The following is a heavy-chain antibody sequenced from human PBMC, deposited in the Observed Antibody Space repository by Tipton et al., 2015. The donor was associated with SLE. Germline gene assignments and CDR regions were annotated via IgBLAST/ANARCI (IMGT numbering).Heavy chain of an antibody. CDR3: ARQGPRPYYYYGMDV. V-gene: IGHV1-69*09. CDR2: IIPILGIA. J-gene: IGHJ6*02. Sequence: QVQLVQSGAEVKKPGSSVKVSCKASGGTFSSYTISWVRQAPGQGLEWMGRIIPILGIANYAQKFQGRVTITADKSTSTAYMELGSLTSDDTAVYYCARQGPRPYYYYGMDVWGQGTTVIVSS. CDR1: GGTFSSYT.